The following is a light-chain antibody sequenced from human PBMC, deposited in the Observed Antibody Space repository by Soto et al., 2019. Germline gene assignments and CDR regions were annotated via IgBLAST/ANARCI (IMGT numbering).Light chain of an antibody. CDR1: QSVGSN. Sequence: EIVMTQSPATLSVSPGERVTLSCRASQSVGSNLAWYQQKPGQAPRLLIYGASTRATGIPARFSGSGSGTEFTLTISSLQSEDFAIYFCQHYNNWPPDRTFGQGTKVEIK. V-gene: IGKV3-15*01. CDR2: GAS. J-gene: IGKJ1*01. CDR3: QHYNNWPPDRT.